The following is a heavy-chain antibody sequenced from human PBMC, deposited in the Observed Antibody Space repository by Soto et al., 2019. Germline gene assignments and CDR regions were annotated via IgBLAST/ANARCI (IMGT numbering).Heavy chain of an antibody. D-gene: IGHD6-19*01. J-gene: IGHJ4*02. V-gene: IGHV3-30*18. CDR1: GFTFSDYA. CDR2: VSHDGRNT. CDR3: AKGGRQWLVTSDFNY. Sequence: VQLVESGGGVVQPGRSLRLSCAASGFTFSDYAMHWVRQAPGKGLEWVAVVSHDGRNTHYADSVKGRFTISRDSSKTTVSLEMTSLRAEDTAVYYWAKGGRQWLVTSDFNYWGQGALVTVSS.